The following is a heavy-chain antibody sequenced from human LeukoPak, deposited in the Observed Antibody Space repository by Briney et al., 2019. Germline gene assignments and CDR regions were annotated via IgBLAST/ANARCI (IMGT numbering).Heavy chain of an antibody. J-gene: IGHJ5*02. CDR3: AKDGGNAGDYSNYWANWFDP. V-gene: IGHV3-9*01. D-gene: IGHD4-11*01. CDR1: GFTFDDYA. Sequence: GGSLRLSCAASGFTFDDYAMHWVRQAPGKGLEWVSGISWSSGSIGYADSVKGRFTISRDNAKNSLYLQMNSLRAEDTALYYCAKDGGNAGDYSNYWANWFDPWGQGTLVTVSS. CDR2: ISWSSGSI.